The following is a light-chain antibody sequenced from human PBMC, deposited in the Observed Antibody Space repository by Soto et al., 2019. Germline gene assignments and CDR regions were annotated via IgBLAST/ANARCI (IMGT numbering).Light chain of an antibody. CDR3: SSYTSSSTLV. CDR2: DVN. CDR1: SSDVGGYNF. J-gene: IGLJ2*01. V-gene: IGLV2-14*01. Sequence: QSVLTQPASVSGSPGQSITISCIGTSSDVGGYNFVSWYQQHPGKAPKLMIYDVNKRPSGDSNRFSGSTSGNTASLTISGLQAEDEADYYCSSYTSSSTLVFGGGTKLTVL.